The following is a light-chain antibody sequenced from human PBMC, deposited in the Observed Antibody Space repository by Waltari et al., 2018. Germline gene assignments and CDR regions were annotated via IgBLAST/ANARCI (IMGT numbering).Light chain of an antibody. CDR2: KAS. CDR1: QSIGSW. CDR3: QQYNTFPLT. V-gene: IGKV1-5*03. Sequence: DIQMTQSPSTPSASVGDIVTITCRASQSIGSWLAWYQQNPGKGPKLLIYKASSLESGVPSRFSGTESGTEFTLTITSLQPDDFATYYCQQYNTFPLTFGGGTKVDI. J-gene: IGKJ4*01.